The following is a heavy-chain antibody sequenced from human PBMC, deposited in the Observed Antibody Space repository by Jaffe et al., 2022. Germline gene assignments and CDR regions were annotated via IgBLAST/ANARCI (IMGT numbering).Heavy chain of an antibody. CDR3: AHSIGYVLRYFDWLSQDAQEHAFDI. J-gene: IGHJ3*02. CDR1: GFSLSTSGVG. D-gene: IGHD3-9*01. V-gene: IGHV2-5*02. Sequence: QITLKESGPTLVKPTQTLTLTCTFSGFSLSTSGVGVGWIRQPPGKALEWLALIYWDDDKRYSPSLKSRLTITKDTSKNQVVLTMTNMDPVDTATYYCAHSIGYVLRYFDWLSQDAQEHAFDIWGQGTMVTVSS. CDR2: IYWDDDK.